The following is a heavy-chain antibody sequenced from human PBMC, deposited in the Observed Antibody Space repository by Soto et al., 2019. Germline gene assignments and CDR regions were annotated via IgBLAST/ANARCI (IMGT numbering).Heavy chain of an antibody. CDR2: IYYSGST. J-gene: IGHJ6*04. D-gene: IGHD3-3*01. CDR1: GGSSSSISSC. V-gene: IGHV4-39*01. CDR3: ARAVTIFGVVIQYYYYGMDV. Sequence: AETLSLTCTVAGGSSSSISSCWGWIRQPPGKGLEWIGNIYYSGSTYYNPSLKSRVTISVDTSKNQFSLKLSSVTAADTAVYYCARAVTIFGVVIQYYYYGMDVCDKGTLATLSS.